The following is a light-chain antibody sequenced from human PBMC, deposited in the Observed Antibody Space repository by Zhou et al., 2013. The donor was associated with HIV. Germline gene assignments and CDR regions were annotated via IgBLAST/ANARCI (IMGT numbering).Light chain of an antibody. Sequence: DIQMTQSPSSLSAYVGDRVSITCRASQSLDNYVNWYQQKPGKAPEVLIYGASTLQSGVPSRFSGSGYGTDFTLTISGLQIEDFATYYCQHTFTTPITFGGGTRVEIK. CDR2: GAS. CDR1: QSLDNY. V-gene: IGKV1-39*01. CDR3: QHTFTTPIT. J-gene: IGKJ4*01.